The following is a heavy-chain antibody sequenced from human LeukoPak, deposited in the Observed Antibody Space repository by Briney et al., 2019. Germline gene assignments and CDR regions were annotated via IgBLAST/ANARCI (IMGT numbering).Heavy chain of an antibody. D-gene: IGHD3-10*01. Sequence: GGSLRLSSAASGFTFSSYGMHWVRQAPGKGLEWVAFIRYGGSNKYYADSVRGRFTISRDTSKNTLYLQMNTLRAEDTAVYYCAKDPGLFRGAPFYFDYWGPGTLVTISS. CDR1: GFTFSSYG. CDR2: IRYGGSNK. V-gene: IGHV3-30*02. CDR3: AKDPGLFRGAPFYFDY. J-gene: IGHJ4*02.